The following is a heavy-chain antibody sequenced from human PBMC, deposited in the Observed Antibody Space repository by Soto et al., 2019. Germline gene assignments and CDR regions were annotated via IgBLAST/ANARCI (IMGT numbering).Heavy chain of an antibody. D-gene: IGHD2-2*01. V-gene: IGHV2-5*02. J-gene: IGHJ5*02. CDR1: GFSLSTSGVG. CDR3: AHRRDIVVVPAAPNDNWFDP. CDR2: IYWDDDK. Sequence: QITLKESGPTLVKPTQTLTLTCTFSGFSLSTSGVGVGWIRQPPGKALEWLALIYWDDDKRYSPSLKSRLTINKDTSKNQVVLTMTNMDPVDTATYYCAHRRDIVVVPAAPNDNWFDPWGQGTLVTVSS.